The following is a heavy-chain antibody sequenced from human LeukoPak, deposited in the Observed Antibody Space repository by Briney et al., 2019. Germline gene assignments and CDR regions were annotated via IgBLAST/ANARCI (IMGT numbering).Heavy chain of an antibody. CDR2: INHSGST. CDR3: ARGKVWGSYRYGYYFDY. J-gene: IGHJ4*02. CDR1: GGSFSGYY. D-gene: IGHD3-16*02. Sequence: SETLSLTCAVYGGSFSGYYWSWIRQPPGKGLEWIGEINHSGSTNYNPSLKSRVTISVDTSKNQFSLKLSSVTAADTAVYYRARGKVWGSYRYGYYFDYWGQGTLVTVSS. V-gene: IGHV4-34*01.